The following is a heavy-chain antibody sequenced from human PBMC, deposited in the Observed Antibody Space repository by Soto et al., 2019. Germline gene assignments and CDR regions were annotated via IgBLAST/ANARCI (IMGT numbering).Heavy chain of an antibody. CDR2: TSYDGSNN. J-gene: IGHJ4*02. Sequence: QVQLVESGGGVVQPGTSLRLSCVGSGFTFRSYVIHWVRQAPGKGLEWVALTSYDGSNNFYGDSVKGRFTISRHNSRNTVELQMDSLRFEDTALYYCARWGTTGGLDVWGQGTLSPYPQ. V-gene: IGHV3-33*05. D-gene: IGHD3-16*01. CDR3: ARWGTTGGLDV. CDR1: GFTFRSYV.